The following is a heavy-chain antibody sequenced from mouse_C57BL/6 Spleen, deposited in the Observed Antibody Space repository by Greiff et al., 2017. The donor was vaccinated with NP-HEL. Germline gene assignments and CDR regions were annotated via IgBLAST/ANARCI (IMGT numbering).Heavy chain of an antibody. J-gene: IGHJ4*01. CDR1: GYSITSGYY. CDR3: ERYDAMDY. V-gene: IGHV3-6*01. Sequence: VQLKESGPGLVKPSQSLSLSCSVTGYSITSGYYWNWIRQFPGNKLEWMGYISYDGSNNYNPSLKNRISITRYTSKNQFFLKLNSVTTEDTATYYCERYDAMDYRGQGTSVTVSS. CDR2: ISYDGSN.